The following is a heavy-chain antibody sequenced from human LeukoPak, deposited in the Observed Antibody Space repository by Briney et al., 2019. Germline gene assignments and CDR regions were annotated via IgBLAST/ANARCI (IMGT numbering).Heavy chain of an antibody. CDR1: GFTLPNYV. Sequence: GGSLRLSCAASGFTLPNYVMSWVRQAPGKGLEWVSGISGSGGNTYYADSVKGRFTISRDNSKNTLYLQMNSLRAEDAAVYYCANEYSKGDVWGQGTMVTVSS. CDR3: ANEYSKGDV. V-gene: IGHV3-23*01. J-gene: IGHJ3*01. CDR2: ISGSGGNT. D-gene: IGHD4-11*01.